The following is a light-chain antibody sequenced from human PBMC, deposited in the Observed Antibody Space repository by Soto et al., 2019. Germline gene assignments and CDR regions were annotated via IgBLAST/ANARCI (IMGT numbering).Light chain of an antibody. J-gene: IGLJ2*01. Sequence: QSALTQPASMSASPGQSITVSCTGASSDIGTYNYVSWYQQHPGKAPKLILYEVNNRPSGVSNRFSGSKSGNTASLTISGLQPEDEADYYCSSYTNDNTAVVFGGGTKLTVL. CDR1: SSDIGTYNY. CDR2: EVN. V-gene: IGLV2-14*01. CDR3: SSYTNDNTAVV.